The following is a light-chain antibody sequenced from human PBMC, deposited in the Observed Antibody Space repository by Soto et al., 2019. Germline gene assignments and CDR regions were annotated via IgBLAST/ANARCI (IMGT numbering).Light chain of an antibody. CDR2: GNS. J-gene: IGLJ1*01. CDR3: QSYDSSLSAYV. CDR1: SSNIGAGYD. V-gene: IGLV1-40*01. Sequence: QSVLTQPPSVSGAPGQRVTISCTGSSSNIGAGYDVHWYQQFPGTAPKLLIYGNSNRPSGVPDRFSGSKSGTSASLAITGLQAADEADYYCQSYDSSLSAYVFGTGTKLTVL.